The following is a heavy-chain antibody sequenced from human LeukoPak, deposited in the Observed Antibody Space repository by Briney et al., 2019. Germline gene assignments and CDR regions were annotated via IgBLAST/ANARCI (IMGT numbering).Heavy chain of an antibody. CDR1: GYTLTELS. CDR3: ATRAGHRCSGGSCYVGAFDI. V-gene: IGHV1-24*01. Sequence: ASVKVSCKVSGYTLTELSMHWVRQAPGKGLEWMGGFDPEDGETIYAQKFQGRVTMTEDTSTDTAYMEPSSLRSEDTAVYYCATRAGHRCSGGSCYVGAFDIWGQGTMVTVSS. CDR2: FDPEDGET. D-gene: IGHD2-15*01. J-gene: IGHJ3*02.